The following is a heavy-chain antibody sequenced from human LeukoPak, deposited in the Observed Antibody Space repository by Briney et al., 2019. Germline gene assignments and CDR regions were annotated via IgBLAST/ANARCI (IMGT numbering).Heavy chain of an antibody. CDR1: GGSISSGGYY. J-gene: IGHJ5*02. Sequence: SQTLSLTCTVPGGSISSGGYYWSWIRQHPGKGLEWTGYIYYSGSTYYNPSLKSRVTISVDTSKNQFSLKLSSVTAADTAVYYCARGAYCSGGSCYPGGSWFDPWGQGTLVTVSS. CDR3: ARGAYCSGGSCYPGGSWFDP. CDR2: IYYSGST. V-gene: IGHV4-31*03. D-gene: IGHD2-15*01.